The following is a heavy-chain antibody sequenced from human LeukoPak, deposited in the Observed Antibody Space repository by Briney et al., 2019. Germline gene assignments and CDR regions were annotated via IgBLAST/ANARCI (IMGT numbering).Heavy chain of an antibody. CDR3: ARDFGMEGATNAFDI. CDR2: INSDGSST. CDR1: GLTFNSYW. V-gene: IGHV3-74*01. D-gene: IGHD1-26*01. Sequence: PGGSLRLSCADSGLTFNSYWMHWVRQAPGKGLVWVSRINSDGSSTSYADSVKGRFTISRDNAKNTLYLQMNSLRVEDTAVYYCARDFGMEGATNAFDIWGQGTMVTVSS. J-gene: IGHJ3*02.